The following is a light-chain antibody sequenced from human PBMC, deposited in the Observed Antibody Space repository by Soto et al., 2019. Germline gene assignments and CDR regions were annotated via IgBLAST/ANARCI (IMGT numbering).Light chain of an antibody. CDR2: AAS. V-gene: IGKV3-15*01. Sequence: EIVLTQSPGTLSLSPGERATLSCRASQSVSSSYLAWYQQKPGRAPRLLIYAASTRATGVPARFSGSGSGTEFTLTISSLQSEDCAVYYCQQYDDWPPMYTVGQGTKVDVK. CDR1: QSVSSSY. CDR3: QQYDDWPPMYT. J-gene: IGKJ2*01.